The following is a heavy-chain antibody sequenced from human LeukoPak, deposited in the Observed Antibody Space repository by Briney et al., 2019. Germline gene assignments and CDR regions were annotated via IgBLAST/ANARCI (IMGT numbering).Heavy chain of an antibody. J-gene: IGHJ6*02. D-gene: IGHD3-10*01. CDR2: IYYSGST. CDR1: GGSISSYY. V-gene: IGHV4-59*01. Sequence: SETLSLTCTVSGGSISSYYWSWIRQPPGKGLEWIGYIYYSGSTNYNPSLRSRVTISVDTSKNQFSLKLSSVTAADTAVYYCARATPYYYGSGSLRSYYYGMDVWGQGTTVTVSS. CDR3: ARATPYYYGSGSLRSYYYGMDV.